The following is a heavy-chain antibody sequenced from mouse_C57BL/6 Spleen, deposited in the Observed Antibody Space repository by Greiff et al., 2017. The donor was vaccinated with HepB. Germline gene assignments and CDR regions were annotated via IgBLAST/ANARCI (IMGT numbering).Heavy chain of an antibody. V-gene: IGHV1-20*01. CDR3: ARGDKMYYFDY. Sequence: EVQLQQSGPELVKPGDSVKISCKASGYSFTGYFMNWVMQSHGKSLEWIGRINPYNGDTFYNQKFKGKATLTVDKSSSTAHMELRSLTSEDSAVYYCARGDKMYYFDYWGQGTTLTVSS. CDR2: INPYNGDT. CDR1: GYSFTGYF. J-gene: IGHJ2*01.